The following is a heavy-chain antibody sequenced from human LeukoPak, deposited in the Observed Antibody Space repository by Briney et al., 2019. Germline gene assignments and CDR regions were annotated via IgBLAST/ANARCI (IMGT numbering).Heavy chain of an antibody. CDR1: GFTFSSYG. D-gene: IGHD3-16*02. J-gene: IGHJ6*02. CDR2: ISYDGSNK. CDR3: SKDISAGGLDV. Sequence: GGSLRLSCAASGFTFSSYGMHWVRQAPGKGLEWVAVISYDGSNKYYADSVKGRFTIFRDNAKNSMYLQMNSLRIEDTALYYCSKDISAGGLDVWGPGTPVTVSS. V-gene: IGHV3-30*18.